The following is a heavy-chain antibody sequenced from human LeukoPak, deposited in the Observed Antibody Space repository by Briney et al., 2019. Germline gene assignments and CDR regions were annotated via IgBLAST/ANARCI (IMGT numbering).Heavy chain of an antibody. D-gene: IGHD3/OR15-3a*01. J-gene: IGHJ4*02. CDR3: ARALDNFYYFDL. V-gene: IGHV3-7*01. CDR1: GFIFSTFW. CDR2: IKKDGTET. Sequence: GGSLRLSCAASGFIFSTFWMSWVRQAPGKGLEWVAHIKKDGTETYYVDSVKGRFTISRDNAKNSLYLRMNSLTAEDTAAYYCARALDNFYYFDLWGQGTLVTVSS.